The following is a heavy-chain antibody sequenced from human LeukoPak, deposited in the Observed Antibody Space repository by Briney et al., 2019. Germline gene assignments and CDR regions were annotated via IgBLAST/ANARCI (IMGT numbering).Heavy chain of an antibody. V-gene: IGHV3-33*01. CDR2: IWYDGSNK. Sequence: HPGGSLRLSCAASGFTFSSYGMHWVRQAPGKGLEWVAVIWYDGSNKYYADSVKGRFTISRDNSKNTLYLQMNSLRAEDTAVYYCATFPYYYDSSAYWGQGTLVTVSS. CDR3: ATFPYYYDSSAY. J-gene: IGHJ4*02. D-gene: IGHD3-22*01. CDR1: GFTFSSYG.